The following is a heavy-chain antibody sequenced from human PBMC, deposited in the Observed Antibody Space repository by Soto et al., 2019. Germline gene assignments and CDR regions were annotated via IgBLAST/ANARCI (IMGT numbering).Heavy chain of an antibody. V-gene: IGHV4-39*01. CDR1: GGSISSSSYF. Sequence: SETLSLTCTVSGGSISSSSYFWGWIRQPPGKGLEWIGSIYYSGSTYYNPSLKSRVTVSVDTSKNQFSLKLSSVTAADTAVYYCARGSSYYYGSGSYSRASKYFQHWGQGTLVTVSS. D-gene: IGHD3-10*01. CDR3: ARGSSYYYGSGSYSRASKYFQH. CDR2: IYYSGST. J-gene: IGHJ1*01.